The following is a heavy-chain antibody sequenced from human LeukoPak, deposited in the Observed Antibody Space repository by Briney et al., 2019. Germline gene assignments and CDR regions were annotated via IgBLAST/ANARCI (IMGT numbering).Heavy chain of an antibody. Sequence: SETLSLTCTVSGGSISSSSYYWGWIRQPPGKGLEWIGSIYYSGSTYYNPSLKSRFTISVDTSKNQFSLKLSSVTAADTAVYYCARDMGVVAANFDYWGQGTLVTVSS. CDR2: IYYSGST. V-gene: IGHV4-39*07. J-gene: IGHJ4*02. CDR1: GGSISSSSYY. CDR3: ARDMGVVAANFDY. D-gene: IGHD2-15*01.